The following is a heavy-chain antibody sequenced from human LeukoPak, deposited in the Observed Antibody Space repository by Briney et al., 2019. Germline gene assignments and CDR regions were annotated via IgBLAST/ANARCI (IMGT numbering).Heavy chain of an antibody. CDR2: INSDGSTT. D-gene: IGHD6-13*01. CDR1: GFTFTTSW. CDR3: ARVLGAAAGLRAFDI. J-gene: IGHJ3*02. V-gene: IGHV3-74*01. Sequence: GGSLRPSCAASGFTFTTSWMHWVRQAPGKGLVWVSRINSDGSTTTYADSVKGRFTISRDNAKNTLYLQMNSLRGEDTAVYYCARVLGAAAGLRAFDIWGQGTLVFVSS.